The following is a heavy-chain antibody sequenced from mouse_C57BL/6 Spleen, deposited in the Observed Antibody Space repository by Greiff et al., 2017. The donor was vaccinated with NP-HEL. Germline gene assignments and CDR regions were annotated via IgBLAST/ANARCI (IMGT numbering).Heavy chain of an antibody. Sequence: QVQLQQPGAELVKPGASVKLSCKASGYTFTSYWMHWVKQRPGQGLEWIGMIHPNSGSTNYNEKFKSKATLTVDKSSSTAYMQLSSLTSEDSAVYYCARWGEYYYFDYWGQGTTLTVSS. CDR1: GYTFTSYW. D-gene: IGHD2-10*02. J-gene: IGHJ2*01. CDR3: ARWGEYYYFDY. CDR2: IHPNSGST. V-gene: IGHV1-64*01.